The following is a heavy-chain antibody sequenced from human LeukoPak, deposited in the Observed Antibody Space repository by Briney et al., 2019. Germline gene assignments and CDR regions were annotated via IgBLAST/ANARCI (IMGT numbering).Heavy chain of an antibody. CDR1: GRSFSGYY. Sequence: SETLSLTCAVYGRSFSGYYWTWIRQTPGKGLEWIGEINHSGITDYNPSLRSRVTISVDTSKNQFSLKLSSVTAADTAVYYCARQEIGLRSFDPWGQGTLVTVSS. J-gene: IGHJ5*02. V-gene: IGHV4-34*01. CDR2: INHSGIT. CDR3: ARQEIGLRSFDP. D-gene: IGHD3/OR15-3a*01.